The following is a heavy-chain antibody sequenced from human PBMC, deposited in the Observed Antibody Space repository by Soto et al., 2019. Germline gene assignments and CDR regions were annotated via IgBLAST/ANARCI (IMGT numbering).Heavy chain of an antibody. CDR3: ARLPGGATTGYFDY. CDR2: IYYSGST. D-gene: IGHD1-26*01. Sequence: LSLTCTVSGGSISSSSYYWGWIRQPPGKGLEWIGSIYYSGSTYYNPSLKSRVTISVDTSKNQFSLKLSSVTAAGTAVYYCARLPGGATTGYFDYWGQGTLVTVSS. J-gene: IGHJ4*02. V-gene: IGHV4-39*01. CDR1: GGSISSSSYY.